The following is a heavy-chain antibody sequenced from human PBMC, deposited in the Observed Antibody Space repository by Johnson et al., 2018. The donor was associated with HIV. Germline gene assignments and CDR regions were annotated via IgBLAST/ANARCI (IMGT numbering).Heavy chain of an antibody. J-gene: IGHJ3*02. Sequence: QVQLVESGGGVVQPGRSLRLSFAASGFTFNRYGMHWVRQAPGKGLEWVALISYDGTDTYYADSVKGRFSISRDNSKNTLYLQMNSLRAEDTALYYCARVTVFGVTKVDALDIWGQGTMVTVSS. D-gene: IGHD4-11*01. CDR3: ARVTVFGVTKVDALDI. V-gene: IGHV3-30*03. CDR2: ISYDGTDT. CDR1: GFTFNRYG.